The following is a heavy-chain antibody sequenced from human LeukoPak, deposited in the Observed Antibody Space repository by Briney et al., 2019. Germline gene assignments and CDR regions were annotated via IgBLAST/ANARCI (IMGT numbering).Heavy chain of an antibody. D-gene: IGHD2-15*01. CDR1: GFTVSSNY. CDR3: ARDCGGGSCYGPYDAFDI. CDR2: IYSGGNT. J-gene: IGHJ3*02. Sequence: GGSLRLSCAASGFTVSSNYMNWVRQAPGKGLEWVSVIYSGGNTDYADSVRGRFAISRDTSKNSLYLQMNSLRAEDTAVYYCARDCGGGSCYGPYDAFDIWGQGTMVTVSS. V-gene: IGHV3-66*01.